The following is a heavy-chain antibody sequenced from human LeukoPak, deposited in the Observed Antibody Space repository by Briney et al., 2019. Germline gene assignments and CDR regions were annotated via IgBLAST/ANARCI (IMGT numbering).Heavy chain of an antibody. CDR1: GFTFSSYA. CDR3: AKIMGSSPSTAYFAY. V-gene: IGHV3-23*01. J-gene: IGHJ4*02. Sequence: TGGSLRLSCAASGFTFSSYAINWVRQAPGKGLEWLSAISGSGGHIYYADSLKGRFTISRDNSKNTAYLEMNSLRAEDTAVYHCAKIMGSSPSTAYFAYWGQGTPVTVSS. D-gene: IGHD6-6*01. CDR2: ISGSGGHI.